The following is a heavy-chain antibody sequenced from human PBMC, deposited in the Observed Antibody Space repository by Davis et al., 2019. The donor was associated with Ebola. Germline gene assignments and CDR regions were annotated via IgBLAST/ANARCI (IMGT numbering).Heavy chain of an antibody. D-gene: IGHD6-6*01. CDR3: ARDRPYSSSPFRLDY. V-gene: IGHV1-18*01. CDR2: MSPYSGIT. CDR1: GYIFSDYG. J-gene: IGHJ4*01. Sequence: ASVKVSCKASGYIFSDYGITWMRQAPGQGLEWMGWMSPYSGITNYPQKFQGRVTMTADTSTSTAYMELRSLRSDDTAVYYCARDRPYSSSPFRLDYWGQNPGHRLL.